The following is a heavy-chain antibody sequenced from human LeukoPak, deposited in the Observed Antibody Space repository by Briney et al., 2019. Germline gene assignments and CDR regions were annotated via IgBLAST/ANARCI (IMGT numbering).Heavy chain of an antibody. V-gene: IGHV4-31*11. Sequence: SQTLSLTRAVSGGSLSSGGYYWSWIRQHPGKGLGWVGYIYYSGSTYYNPSLKSRVTISVDTSKNQFSLKLSSVTAADTAVYYCARDQFGGSGSYFLFDYWGQGTLVTVSS. D-gene: IGHD3-10*01. CDR3: ARDQFGGSGSYFLFDY. CDR1: GGSLSSGGYY. J-gene: IGHJ4*02. CDR2: IYYSGST.